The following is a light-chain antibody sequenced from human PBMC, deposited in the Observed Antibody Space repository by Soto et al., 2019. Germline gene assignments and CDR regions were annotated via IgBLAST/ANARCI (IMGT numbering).Light chain of an antibody. Sequence: QSVLTQPASVSGSPGQSITISCTGTSSDVGGYNYVSWYQQHPGKAPKLMIYDVSNRPSGVSNRFSGSKSGNTASLTISGLQAEDEADYYCSSYTSSSISWVFGGGTKLTV. CDR1: SSDVGGYNY. CDR2: DVS. V-gene: IGLV2-14*01. CDR3: SSYTSSSISWV. J-gene: IGLJ3*02.